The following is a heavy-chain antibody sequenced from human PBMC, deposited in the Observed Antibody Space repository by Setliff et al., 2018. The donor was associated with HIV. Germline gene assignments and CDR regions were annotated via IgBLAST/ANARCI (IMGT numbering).Heavy chain of an antibody. CDR1: GDSISTDY. V-gene: IGHV4-59*08. CDR2: IYYSGST. Sequence: SETLSLTCTVSGDSISTDYWSWIRQPPGKGLEWIGYIYYSGSTNYNPSLKSRVTISVDTSKNQFSLKLTSVTAADTAVYYCARLRQWLAFFDSWGQGTLVTVSS. CDR3: ARLRQWLAFFDS. D-gene: IGHD6-19*01. J-gene: IGHJ4*02.